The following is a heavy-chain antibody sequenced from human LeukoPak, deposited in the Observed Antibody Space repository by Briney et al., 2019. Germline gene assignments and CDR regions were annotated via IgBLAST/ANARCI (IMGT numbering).Heavy chain of an antibody. V-gene: IGHV4-30-2*01. CDR1: GDSISSGGYY. Sequence: SETLSLTCTVSGDSISSGGYYWSWIRQPPGKGLEWIGYIYQSGSTYYNPSLKSRVTISVDRSRNQFSLKLNSVTAADTAAHYCASGYSYGNVDYWGQGTLVTVSS. CDR2: IYQSGST. J-gene: IGHJ4*02. CDR3: ASGYSYGNVDY. D-gene: IGHD5-18*01.